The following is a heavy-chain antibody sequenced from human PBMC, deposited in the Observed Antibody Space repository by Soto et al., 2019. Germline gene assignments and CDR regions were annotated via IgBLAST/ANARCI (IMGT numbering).Heavy chain of an antibody. CDR1: GFTFNNYG. J-gene: IGHJ6*02. D-gene: IGHD3-9*01. V-gene: IGHV3-33*01. CDR2: IWNDGSSK. CDR3: ARDRRYYDILTGYYPAYYYGMDV. Sequence: GGSLRLSCAASGFTFNNYGMHWVRQAPGKGLEWVAVIWNDGSSKYYANSVKGRFTISRDNSKNTLYLQMNSLRAEDTAVYYCARDRRYYDILTGYYPAYYYGMDVWGQGTTVTVSS.